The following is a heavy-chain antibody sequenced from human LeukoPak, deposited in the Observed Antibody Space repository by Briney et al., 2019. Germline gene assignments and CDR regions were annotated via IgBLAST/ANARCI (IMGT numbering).Heavy chain of an antibody. CDR3: ARGSWYFDF. Sequence: TSETLSLTCTVSGDSINSFFWSWVRQPPGKGLEWIGTLFDSGKTNYNPSLKSRVTISADTSKNQFSLKLTSVTAADTAVYFCARGSWYFDFWGRGTVVSVSS. J-gene: IGHJ2*01. V-gene: IGHV4-59*01. CDR2: LFDSGKT. CDR1: GDSINSFF. D-gene: IGHD6-19*01.